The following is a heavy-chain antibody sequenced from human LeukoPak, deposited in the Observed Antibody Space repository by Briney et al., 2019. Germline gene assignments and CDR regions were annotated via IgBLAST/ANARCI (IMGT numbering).Heavy chain of an antibody. CDR2: IKQGGSEK. V-gene: IGHV3-7*01. CDR3: AKEGY. Sequence: PGGSLRLSCAASGFSFSVNWMSWVRQAPGKGPEWVASIKQGGSEKYYVDSASGRFTISRDNAKNSLYLQMNSLRAEDTAVYYCAKEGYWGQGTLVTVSS. CDR1: GFSFSVNW. J-gene: IGHJ4*02.